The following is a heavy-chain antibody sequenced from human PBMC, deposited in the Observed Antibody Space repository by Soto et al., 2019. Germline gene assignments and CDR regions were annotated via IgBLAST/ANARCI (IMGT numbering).Heavy chain of an antibody. CDR1: GFTFSSYA. J-gene: IGHJ6*02. V-gene: IGHV3-30-3*01. D-gene: IGHD6-19*01. CDR3: ARVGSMGSGWTTNHYYYYGMDV. CDR2: ISYDGSNK. Sequence: GGSLRLSCAASGFTFSSYAMHWVRQAPGKGLEWVAVISYDGSNKYYADSVKGRFTISRDNSKNTLYLQMNSLRAEDTAGYYCARVGSMGSGWTTNHYYYYGMDVWGQGTTVNVSS.